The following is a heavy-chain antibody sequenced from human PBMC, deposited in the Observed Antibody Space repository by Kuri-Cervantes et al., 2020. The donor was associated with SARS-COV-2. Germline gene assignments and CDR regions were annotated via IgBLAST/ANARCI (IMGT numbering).Heavy chain of an antibody. J-gene: IGHJ3*01. CDR2: IFTDDKT. CDR3: ARGNVAVAGDAFDV. CDR1: GFTVNSYY. Sequence: GGSLRLSCAASGFTVNSYYIKWVRQAPGKGLEWDSVIFTDDKTYYEDSVKDRANMSRNNFRNTVTLQINSLRADDTAVYCCARGNVAVAGDAFDVWGHGTVVTVSS. D-gene: IGHD6-19*01. V-gene: IGHV3-66*01.